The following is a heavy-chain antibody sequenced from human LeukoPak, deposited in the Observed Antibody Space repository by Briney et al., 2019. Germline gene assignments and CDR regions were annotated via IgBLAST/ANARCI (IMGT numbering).Heavy chain of an antibody. V-gene: IGHV3-21*01. D-gene: IGHD4-11*01. CDR3: AKSYRNYYGY. Sequence: GGSLRLSCAASGFTFSSYSMNWVRQAPGKGLEWVSSISSSSSYIYYADSVKGRFTISRDNSKNTLYLQMNSLRAEDTAVYYCAKSYRNYYGYWGQGTLVTVSS. CDR1: GFTFSSYS. J-gene: IGHJ4*02. CDR2: ISSSSSYI.